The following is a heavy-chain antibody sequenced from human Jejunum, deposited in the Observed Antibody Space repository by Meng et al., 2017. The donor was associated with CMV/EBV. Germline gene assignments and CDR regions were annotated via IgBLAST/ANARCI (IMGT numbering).Heavy chain of an antibody. D-gene: IGHD1-26*01. CDR3: ARFSIVGRTNAFDI. V-gene: IGHV3-53*01. CDR1: AFTVSTDY. Sequence: AAFTVSTDYMSWVRQAPEKGLEWVSSIYIGSSTDYADSVKGRFTISRDNPKNTLILQMNNLRPEDTALYYCARFSIVGRTNAFDIWGHGTMVTVSS. CDR2: IYIGSST. J-gene: IGHJ3*02.